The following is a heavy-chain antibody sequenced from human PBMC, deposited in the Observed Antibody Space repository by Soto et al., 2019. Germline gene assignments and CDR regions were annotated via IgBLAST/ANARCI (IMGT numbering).Heavy chain of an antibody. J-gene: IGHJ4*02. D-gene: IGHD5-12*01. Sequence: EVQLVESGGGLVKPGGSLRLSCAASGFSFDNAWMNWVRQAPGKGLEWVGRIKSKIDGGTTDYAAPVKGRFTISRDDSKTTLYLEMNSLKTEDTAVYYCTPSDGYKFFDYWGQGTLVTVSS. CDR3: TPSDGYKFFDY. V-gene: IGHV3-15*07. CDR2: IKSKIDGGTT. CDR1: GFSFDNAW.